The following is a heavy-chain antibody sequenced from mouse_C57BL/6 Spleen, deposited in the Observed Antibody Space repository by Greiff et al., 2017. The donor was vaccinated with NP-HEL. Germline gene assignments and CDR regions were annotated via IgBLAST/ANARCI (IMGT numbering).Heavy chain of an antibody. V-gene: IGHV14-3*01. CDR3: ARTAQVPYAD. J-gene: IGHJ3*01. D-gene: IGHD3-2*02. CDR1: GFNIKNTY. CDR2: IDPANGNT. Sequence: VQLQQSVAELVRPGVSVKLSCTASGFNIKNTYMHWVKQSPAQGLEWIGRIDPANGNTKYAPKFQGKATITADTSSNTAYLQLHRLTSADSAICYCARTAQVPYADWGKGTLVTVAA.